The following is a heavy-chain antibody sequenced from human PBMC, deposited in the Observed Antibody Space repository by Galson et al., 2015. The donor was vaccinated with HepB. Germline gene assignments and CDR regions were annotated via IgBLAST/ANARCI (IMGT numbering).Heavy chain of an antibody. Sequence: SVKVSCKASGYTFTSYYMHWVRQAPGQGLEWMGIINPSGGSTSYAQKFQGRVTMTRDTSTSTVYMGLSSLRSEDTAVYYCARGDYYGSGSYRPSYGMDVWGQGTTVTVSS. J-gene: IGHJ6*02. CDR2: INPSGGST. V-gene: IGHV1-46*03. D-gene: IGHD3-10*01. CDR3: ARGDYYGSGSYRPSYGMDV. CDR1: GYTFTSYY.